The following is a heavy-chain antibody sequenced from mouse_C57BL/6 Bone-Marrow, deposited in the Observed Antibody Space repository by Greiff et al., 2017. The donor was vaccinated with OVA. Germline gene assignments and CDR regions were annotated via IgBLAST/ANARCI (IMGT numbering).Heavy chain of an antibody. CDR2: INPSTGGT. CDR3: ARRYDGPFDY. V-gene: IGHV1-42*01. CDR1: GYSFTGYY. D-gene: IGHD2-3*01. Sequence: EVKLQESGPELVKPGASVKISCKASGYSFTGYYMNWVKQSPEKSLEWIGEINPSTGGTTYNQKFKAKATLTVDKSSSTAYMQLKSLTSEDSAVYYCARRYDGPFDYWGQGTTLTVSS. J-gene: IGHJ2*01.